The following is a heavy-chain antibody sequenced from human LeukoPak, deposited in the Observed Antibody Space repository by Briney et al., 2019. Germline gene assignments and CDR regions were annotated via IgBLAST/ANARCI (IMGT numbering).Heavy chain of an antibody. Sequence: SVKVSCKASGGTFSSYAISWVRQAPGQGLEWMGRIIPIFGTANYAQKFQGRVTITTDESTSTAYMELSSLRSEDTAVYYCASLDPYYDFRSGYRSWGQGTLVTVSS. D-gene: IGHD3-3*01. J-gene: IGHJ4*02. V-gene: IGHV1-69*05. CDR2: IIPIFGTA. CDR3: ASLDPYYDFRSGYRS. CDR1: GGTFSSYA.